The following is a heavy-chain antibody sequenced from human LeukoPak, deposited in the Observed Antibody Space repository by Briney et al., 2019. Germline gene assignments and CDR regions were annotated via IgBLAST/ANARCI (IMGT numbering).Heavy chain of an antibody. J-gene: IGHJ6*02. CDR2: IIPILGIA. V-gene: IGHV1-69*04. D-gene: IGHD3-22*01. Sequence: ASVKVSCKASGGTFSSYAISWVRQAPGQGLEWMGRIIPILGIANYAQKFQGRVTITADKSTSTAYMELSSLRSEDTAVYYCAREAYYDSSGYSYYYYYYGMDVWGQGTTVTVSS. CDR3: AREAYYDSSGYSYYYYYYGMDV. CDR1: GGTFSSYA.